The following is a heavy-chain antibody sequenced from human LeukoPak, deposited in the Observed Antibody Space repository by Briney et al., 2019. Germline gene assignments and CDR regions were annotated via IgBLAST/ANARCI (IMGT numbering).Heavy chain of an antibody. CDR3: AKSGYNRFDY. D-gene: IGHD5-24*01. CDR2: ISGSGSGGST. J-gene: IGHJ4*02. Sequence: GGSLRLSCAASEFNVSNSYMGWVRQAPGKGLEWVSSISGSGSGGSTYYADSVKGRFTISRDNSKNTRYLQMNSLRAEDTAVXXCAKSGYNRFDYWGQGTLVTVSS. V-gene: IGHV3-23*01. CDR1: EFNVSNSY.